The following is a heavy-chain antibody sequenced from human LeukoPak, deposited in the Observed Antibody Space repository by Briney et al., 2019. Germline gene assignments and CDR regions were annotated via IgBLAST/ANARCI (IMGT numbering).Heavy chain of an antibody. V-gene: IGHV4-61*01. D-gene: IGHD3-10*01. CDR3: ARGYYYGSGSYYYSYYYGMDV. Sequence: PSETLSLTRTVSGGSVSSGSYYWSWIRQPPGKGLEWIGYIYYSGSTNYNPSLKSRVTISVDTSKNQFSLKLSSVTAADTAVYYCARGYYYGSGSYYYSYYYGMDVWGKGTTVTVSS. CDR1: GGSVSSGSYY. CDR2: IYYSGST. J-gene: IGHJ6*04.